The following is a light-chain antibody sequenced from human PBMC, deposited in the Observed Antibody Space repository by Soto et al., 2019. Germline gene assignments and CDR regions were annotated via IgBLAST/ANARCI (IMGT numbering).Light chain of an antibody. CDR3: QLYGASPKYT. CDR1: QSVSSSS. CDR2: GAS. V-gene: IGKV3-20*01. J-gene: IGKJ2*01. Sequence: EIVLTQSPGTLSLSPGQRATLSCRASQSVSSSSLAWYQQRPGQAPRLLIYGASRRATGIPDRFSGSGSGTDSTLTTSRLEPEDFAVYYCQLYGASPKYTFGQGTKVDIK.